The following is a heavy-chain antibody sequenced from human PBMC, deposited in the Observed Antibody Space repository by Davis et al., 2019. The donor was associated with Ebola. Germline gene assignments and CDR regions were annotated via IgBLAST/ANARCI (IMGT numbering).Heavy chain of an antibody. CDR1: GGSFSGYY. Sequence: PSETLSLTCAVYGGSFSGYYWSWIRQPPGKGLEWIGEINHSGSTNYNPSLKSRVTISVDTSKNQFSLKLSSVTAADTAVYYCARNWNSFDYWGQGTLVTVSS. J-gene: IGHJ4*02. D-gene: IGHD1-1*01. V-gene: IGHV4-34*01. CDR3: ARNWNSFDY. CDR2: INHSGST.